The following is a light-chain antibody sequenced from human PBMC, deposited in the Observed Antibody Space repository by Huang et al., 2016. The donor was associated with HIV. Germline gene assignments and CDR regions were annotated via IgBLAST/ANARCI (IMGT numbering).Light chain of an antibody. V-gene: IGKV1-39*01. Sequence: DVQMTQSPSSLSAFVGDGVTIPCRASQSISTFLNWYQQKPGTAPKLLIYSASPLQSGVPSRFSGSGSVTYFTLTISSLQPEDFATYYCQQTYSSPWTFGQGTKVELK. CDR1: QSISTF. CDR3: QQTYSSPWT. J-gene: IGKJ1*01. CDR2: SAS.